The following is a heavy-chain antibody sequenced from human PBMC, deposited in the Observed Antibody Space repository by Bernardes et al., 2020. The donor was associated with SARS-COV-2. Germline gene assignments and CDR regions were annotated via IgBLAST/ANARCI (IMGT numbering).Heavy chain of an antibody. CDR2: ISSSGTRV. D-gene: IGHD3-3*01. CDR3: AREHMLEWGLSHLIGMDG. V-gene: IGHV3-48*02. CDR1: GFTFINHS. Sequence: GGSLRLSCEVSGFTFINHSINWVRQTPGKGLEWVSYISSSGTRVHYADSVRGRFTMSRDTSKNSLSLEMNDLRDADTAVYYCAREHMLEWGLSHLIGMDGWGQGTTV. J-gene: IGHJ6*02.